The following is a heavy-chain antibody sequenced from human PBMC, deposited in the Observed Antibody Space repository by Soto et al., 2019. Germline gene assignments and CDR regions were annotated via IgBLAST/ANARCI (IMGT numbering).Heavy chain of an antibody. D-gene: IGHD2-2*01. V-gene: IGHV1-3*03. CDR1: GYTFSHYA. Sequence: GASVKVSCKTSGYTFSHYAIHWVRQAPGQRLEWMGWINTGNGDIKYSQALQGRVTITTDTSARTANVELNSLRPEDTAVYYCAKDQYQLIRRCYGLDVWGQGTTVTVSS. J-gene: IGHJ6*02. CDR3: AKDQYQLIRRCYGLDV. CDR2: INTGNGDI.